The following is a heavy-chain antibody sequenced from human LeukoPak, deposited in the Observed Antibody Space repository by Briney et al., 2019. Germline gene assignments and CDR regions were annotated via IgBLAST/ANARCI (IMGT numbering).Heavy chain of an antibody. Sequence: GGSLRLSCAASASTFSCYASHWVRQAPGKGLEWVSYISGSGGSTKYADSVRGRFTISRDNSENTLYLQMNSLRVEDTALYYCVRLYSNLDFGGQGTLVTVSS. CDR3: VRLYSNLDF. D-gene: IGHD3-3*01. CDR1: ASTFSCYA. CDR2: ISGSGGST. V-gene: IGHV3-23*01. J-gene: IGHJ4*02.